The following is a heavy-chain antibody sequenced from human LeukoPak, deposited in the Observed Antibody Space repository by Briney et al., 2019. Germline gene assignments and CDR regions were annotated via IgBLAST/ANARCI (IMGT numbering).Heavy chain of an antibody. CDR3: VRDRITMVRLEV. V-gene: IGHV3-21*01. D-gene: IGHD3-10*01. CDR2: ISSRSYI. Sequence: GWGLTLSCAASGCTFSRYIMNWVRQAPARGLEWVLSISSRSYIYYAASVKGRLTIPRDKDRNSLYLQMNSLRAGDAAVYSCVRDRITMVRLEVWGQGTTVPVSS. J-gene: IGHJ6*02. CDR1: GCTFSRYI.